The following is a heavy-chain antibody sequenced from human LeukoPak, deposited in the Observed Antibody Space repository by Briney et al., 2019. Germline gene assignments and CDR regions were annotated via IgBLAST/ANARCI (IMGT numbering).Heavy chain of an antibody. D-gene: IGHD2-15*01. CDR2: IYYSGST. Sequence: PSETLSLTCSVSGGSISSSSYYWGWIRQPPGKGLEWIGTIYYSGSTYYSPSLKSRVIISLDTSKNQFSLKLTSVTAADTAVYYCARRAMVGTAYYFDYWGQGTLVTVSS. CDR1: GGSISSSSYY. CDR3: ARRAMVGTAYYFDY. V-gene: IGHV4-39*01. J-gene: IGHJ4*02.